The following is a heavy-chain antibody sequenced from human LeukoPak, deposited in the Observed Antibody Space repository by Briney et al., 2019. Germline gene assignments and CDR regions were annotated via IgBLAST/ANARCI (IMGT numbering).Heavy chain of an antibody. V-gene: IGHV3-7*01. Sequence: GGSLRLSCAASGFTFSSYWMSWVRQAPGKGLGWVANIKQDGSEKYYVDSVKGRFTISRGNAKNSLYLQMNSLRAEDTAVYYCARGKNIAAAGTDYYYYGMDVWGQGTTVTVSS. CDR1: GFTFSSYW. CDR3: ARGKNIAAAGTDYYYYGMDV. D-gene: IGHD6-13*01. CDR2: IKQDGSEK. J-gene: IGHJ6*02.